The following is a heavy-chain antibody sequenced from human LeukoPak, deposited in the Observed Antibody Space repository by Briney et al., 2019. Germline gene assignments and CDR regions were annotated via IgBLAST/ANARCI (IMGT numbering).Heavy chain of an antibody. J-gene: IGHJ4*02. D-gene: IGHD3-22*01. CDR2: IWYDGSNK. Sequence: GGSLRLSCAASGFTFSSYGMHWVRQALGTGLEWVAVIWYDGSNKYYADSLKGRFTISRDNSKNTLYLQMNSLRAEDTAVYSCARESDYCDSSGYYDDYYFDYWGQGTLVTVSS. CDR3: ARESDYCDSSGYYDDYYFDY. CDR1: GFTFSSYG. V-gene: IGHV3-33*01.